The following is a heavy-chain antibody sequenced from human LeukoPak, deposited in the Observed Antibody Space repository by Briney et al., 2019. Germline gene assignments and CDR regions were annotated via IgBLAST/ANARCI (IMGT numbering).Heavy chain of an antibody. CDR2: ISYDGSNK. CDR3: ARRNKEIDY. CDR1: GFTVSSNY. D-gene: IGHD1-14*01. Sequence: PGGSLRLSCAASGFTVSSNYMSWVRQAPGKGLEWVALISYDGSNKYFADSVKGRFTISRDNSKNTLYLQMNSLRAEDTAVYYCARRNKEIDYWGQGTLVTVSS. J-gene: IGHJ4*02. V-gene: IGHV3-30-3*01.